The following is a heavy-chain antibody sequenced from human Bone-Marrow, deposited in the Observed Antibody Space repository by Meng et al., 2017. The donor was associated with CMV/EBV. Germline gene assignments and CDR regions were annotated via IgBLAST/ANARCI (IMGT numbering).Heavy chain of an antibody. J-gene: IGHJ4*02. D-gene: IGHD3-10*01. CDR3: ATDTARVRGY. CDR1: GYTFTSYY. Sequence: ASVKVSCKASGYTFTSYYMHWVRQAPGQGLEWMGIINPSGGSTSYAQKFQGRVTMTRDTSTSTAYMELSSLRSEDTAVYYCATDTARVRGYWGQGTLVTVSS. V-gene: IGHV1-46*01. CDR2: INPSGGST.